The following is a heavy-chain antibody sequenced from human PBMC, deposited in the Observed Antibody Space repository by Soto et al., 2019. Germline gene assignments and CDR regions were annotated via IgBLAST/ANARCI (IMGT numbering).Heavy chain of an antibody. V-gene: IGHV3-23*01. CDR3: AKDRYYDNTGYGDY. D-gene: IGHD3-22*01. CDR2: ISSSGGST. J-gene: IGHJ4*02. Sequence: EVQLLESGGGLVQPGGSLRLSCATSGFTFSSYAMNWVRQAPGKGLEWVSGISSSGGSTFYADSVKGRFTISRDNSKNTLYLQMNGLRVDATAVYYCAKDRYYDNTGYGDYWGQGTLVTVSS. CDR1: GFTFSSYA.